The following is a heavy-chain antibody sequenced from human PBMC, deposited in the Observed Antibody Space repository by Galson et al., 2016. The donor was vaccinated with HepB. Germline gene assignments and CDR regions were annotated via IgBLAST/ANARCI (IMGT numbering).Heavy chain of an antibody. V-gene: IGHV1-3*01. J-gene: IGHJ4*02. CDR3: ARGRLLVLFAY. D-gene: IGHD6-25*01. Sequence: SVKVSCKASGYTFNRFAIHWVRQAPGQRPEWMGWINVDNGSTNYSRKFRGRVTITRDTSASTAYIDLSSLNAEDTALYYCARGRLLVLFAYWGQGNLVTVSS. CDR2: INVDNGST. CDR1: GYTFNRFA.